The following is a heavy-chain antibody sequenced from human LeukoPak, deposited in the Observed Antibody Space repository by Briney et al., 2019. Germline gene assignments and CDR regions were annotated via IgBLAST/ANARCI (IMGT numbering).Heavy chain of an antibody. V-gene: IGHV1-8*03. D-gene: IGHD3-22*01. CDR3: ARDRPREMYYYDPGDAFDI. CDR1: GYTFTSYD. CDR2: MNPNSGNT. Sequence: ASVKVSCKASGYTFTSYDINWVRQATGQGLEWMGWMNPNSGNTGYAQKFQGRVTITRNTSISTAYMELRSLRSDDTAVYYCARDRPREMYYYDPGDAFDIWGQGTMVTVSS. J-gene: IGHJ3*02.